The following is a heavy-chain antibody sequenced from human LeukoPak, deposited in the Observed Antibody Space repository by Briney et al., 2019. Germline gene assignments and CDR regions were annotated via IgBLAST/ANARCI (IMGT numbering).Heavy chain of an antibody. CDR1: GGSISSSSYY. CDR3: ARGPYSGYAIDY. J-gene: IGHJ4*02. CDR2: IYYSGST. V-gene: IGHV4-39*01. D-gene: IGHD5-12*01. Sequence: SETLSLTCTVSGGSISSSSYYWGWIRQPPRKGLEWIGSIYYSGSTYYNPSLKSRVTISVDTSKNQFSLKLSSVTAADTAVYYCARGPYSGYAIDYWGQGTLVTVSS.